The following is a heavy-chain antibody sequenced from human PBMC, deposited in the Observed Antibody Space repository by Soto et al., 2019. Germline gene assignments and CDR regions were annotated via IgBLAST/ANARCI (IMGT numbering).Heavy chain of an antibody. D-gene: IGHD3-22*01. CDR1: GYTFTNYY. J-gene: IGHJ3*02. Sequence: GASVKVSCKASGYTFTNYYVHWVRQAPGQGLEWMGMITPSGGGTSYAQKFQGRVTMTRNTSISTAYMELSSLRSEDTAVYYCARDDYYDSSGYPIWGQGTMVTVSS. CDR2: ITPSGGGT. CDR3: ARDDYYDSSGYPI. V-gene: IGHV1-46*01.